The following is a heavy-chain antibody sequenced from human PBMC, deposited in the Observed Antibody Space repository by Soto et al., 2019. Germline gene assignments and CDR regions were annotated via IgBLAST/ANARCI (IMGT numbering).Heavy chain of an antibody. CDR3: ARLSSTTLLDYYYDGMDV. CDR2: IYYSGST. CDR1: GGSISSSSYY. D-gene: IGHD1-1*01. Sequence: SETLSLTCTVSGGSISSSSYYWGWIRQPPGKGLEWIGSIYYSGSTYYNPSLKSRVTISVDTSKNQFSLKLSSVTAADTAVYYCARLSSTTLLDYYYDGMDVWGQGTTVTVSS. V-gene: IGHV4-39*01. J-gene: IGHJ6*02.